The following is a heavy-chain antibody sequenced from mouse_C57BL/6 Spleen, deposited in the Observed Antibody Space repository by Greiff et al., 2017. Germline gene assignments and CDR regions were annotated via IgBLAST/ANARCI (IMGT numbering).Heavy chain of an antibody. J-gene: IGHJ3*01. CDR2: ISSGSSTS. CDR1: GFTFSDYG. V-gene: IGHV5-17*01. CDR3: ARNYYGSSYAY. Sequence: VQLVESGGGLVKPGGSLQLSCAASGFTFSDYGMHWVRQAPEKGLEWVAYISSGSSTSYYADTVKGRFTISRDNAKNTLFLQMTSLRSEDTAMYYCARNYYGSSYAYWGQGTLVTVSA. D-gene: IGHD1-1*01.